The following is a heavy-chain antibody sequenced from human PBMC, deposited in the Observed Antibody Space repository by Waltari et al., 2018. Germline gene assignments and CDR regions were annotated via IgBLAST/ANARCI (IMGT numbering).Heavy chain of an antibody. Sequence: QVQLVESGGGVVQPGGSLTLSCSASGFIFSIYAIHWVRQAPGKGLEWVAVISYDGRNKYYADSVKGRFTISRDNSKNTLDLQMSSLRAEDTAVYYCARDQNGDYGRNWLHPWGQGTLVTVSS. CDR2: ISYDGRNK. CDR3: ARDQNGDYGRNWLHP. D-gene: IGHD4-17*01. J-gene: IGHJ5*02. CDR1: GFIFSIYA. V-gene: IGHV3-30*04.